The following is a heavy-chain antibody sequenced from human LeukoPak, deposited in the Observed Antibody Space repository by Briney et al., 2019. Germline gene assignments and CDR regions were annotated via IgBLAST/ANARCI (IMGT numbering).Heavy chain of an antibody. D-gene: IGHD5-18*01. Sequence: PGGSLRLSCAASGFTFSDYYMSWIRQAPGKGLERVSYISSSGSTIYYADSVKGRFTISRDNAKNSLYLQMNSLRAEDTAVYYCARVYSYGYELDYWGQGTLVTVSS. CDR1: GFTFSDYY. CDR3: ARVYSYGYELDY. J-gene: IGHJ4*02. CDR2: ISSSGSTI. V-gene: IGHV3-11*01.